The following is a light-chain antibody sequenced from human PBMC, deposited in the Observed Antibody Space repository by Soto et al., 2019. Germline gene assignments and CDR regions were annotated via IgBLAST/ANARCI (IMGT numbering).Light chain of an antibody. J-gene: IGKJ1*01. CDR3: QKSYSTLLRRT. Sequence: DIQMTQSPSSLSASVRDIVPITCRSSQSVNSYLSSYQLKPWKAPNLLIYXASSLQSGVTSRLSGSGSGTDFTLTIRSLQTVHFATYSCCQKSYSTLLRRTFGQGTKV. V-gene: IGKV1-39*01. CDR2: XAS. CDR1: QSVNSY.